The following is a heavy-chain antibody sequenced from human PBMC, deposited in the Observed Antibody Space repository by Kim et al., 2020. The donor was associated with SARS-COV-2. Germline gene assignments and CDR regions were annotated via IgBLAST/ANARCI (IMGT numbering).Heavy chain of an antibody. V-gene: IGHV3-23*01. CDR1: GFTFSSYA. J-gene: IGHJ4*02. D-gene: IGHD3-22*01. Sequence: GGSLRLSCAASGFTFSSYAMSWVRQAPGKGLEWVSAISGSGGSTYYADSVKGRFTISRDNSKNTLYLQMNSLRAEDTAVYYCAKDSTYYYDSSGYYNYWGQGTLVTVSS. CDR3: AKDSTYYYDSSGYYNY. CDR2: ISGSGGST.